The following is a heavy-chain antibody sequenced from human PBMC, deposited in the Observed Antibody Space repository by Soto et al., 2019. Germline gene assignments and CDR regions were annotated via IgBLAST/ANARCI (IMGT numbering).Heavy chain of an antibody. Sequence: ASVKVSCKASGYTFTSYYMHWVRQAPGQGLEWMGIINPSGGSTSYAQKFQGRVTMTRDTSTSTVYMELSSLRSEDTAVYYCARAPYSSSSPGSYGMDVWGQGTTVPSP. V-gene: IGHV1-46*01. CDR1: GYTFTSYY. D-gene: IGHD6-6*01. CDR3: ARAPYSSSSPGSYGMDV. CDR2: INPSGGST. J-gene: IGHJ6*02.